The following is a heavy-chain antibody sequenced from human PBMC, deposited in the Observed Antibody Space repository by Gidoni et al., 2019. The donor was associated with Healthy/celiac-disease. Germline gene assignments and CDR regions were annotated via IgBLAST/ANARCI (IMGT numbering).Heavy chain of an antibody. CDR1: GFTFDDYA. CDR3: AKQPYSSSWYPLYGMDV. J-gene: IGHJ6*02. Sequence: EVQLVESGGGLVQPGRSLRLSCAASGFTFDDYAMHWVRQAPGKGLEWVSGISWNSGSIGYADSVKGRFTISRDNAKNSLYLQMNSLRAEDTALYYCAKQPYSSSWYPLYGMDVWGQGTTVTVSS. D-gene: IGHD6-13*01. CDR2: ISWNSGSI. V-gene: IGHV3-9*01.